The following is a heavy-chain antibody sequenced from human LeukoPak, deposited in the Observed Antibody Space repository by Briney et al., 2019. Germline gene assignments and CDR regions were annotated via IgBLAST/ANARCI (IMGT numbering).Heavy chain of an antibody. V-gene: IGHV4-30-2*01. Sequence: SQTLSLTCAVSGGSISSGGYSWSWLRQPPGTGLEWIGYIYHSGSTYYNPSLKSRVTISVDRSKNQFSLKLSSVTAADTAVYYCATLSIMITFGGVSAWFDPWGQGTLVTVSS. D-gene: IGHD3-16*01. J-gene: IGHJ5*02. CDR2: IYHSGST. CDR1: GGSISSGGYS. CDR3: ATLSIMITFGGVSAWFDP.